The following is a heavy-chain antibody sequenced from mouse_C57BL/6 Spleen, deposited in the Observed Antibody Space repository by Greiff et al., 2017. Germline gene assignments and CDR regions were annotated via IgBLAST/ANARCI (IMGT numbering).Heavy chain of an antibody. CDR3: ARSPVLLRRAMDY. J-gene: IGHJ4*01. D-gene: IGHD1-1*01. V-gene: IGHV1-80*01. CDR1: GYAFSSYW. CDR2: IYPGDGDT. Sequence: VQLQQSGAELVKPGASVKISCKASGYAFSSYWMNWVKQRPGKGLEWIGQIYPGDGDTNYNGKFKGKATLTADKSSSTAYMQLSSLTSEDSAVYFCARSPVLLRRAMDYWGQGTSVTVSS.